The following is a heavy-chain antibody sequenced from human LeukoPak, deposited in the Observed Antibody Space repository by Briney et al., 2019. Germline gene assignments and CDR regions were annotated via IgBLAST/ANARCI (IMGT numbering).Heavy chain of an antibody. V-gene: IGHV1-8*01. CDR1: GYTFTSYD. D-gene: IGHD5-18*01. Sequence: ASVKVSCKASGYTFTSYDINWVRQATGQGLERLGWMNPNSGNTGYAQKIQGRLTMTGNTSISTAYMELSILRSEDTAVYYCARGKFASLGTAMVFDYWGQGTLVTVSS. CDR3: ARGKFASLGTAMVFDY. J-gene: IGHJ4*02. CDR2: MNPNSGNT.